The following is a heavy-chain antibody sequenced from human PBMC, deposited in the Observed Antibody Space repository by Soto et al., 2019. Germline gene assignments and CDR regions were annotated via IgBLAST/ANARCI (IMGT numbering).Heavy chain of an antibody. CDR3: ARTIWGGYYGMDV. CDR1: GGSISPYY. D-gene: IGHD3-10*01. CDR2: IYYSGST. V-gene: IGHV4-59*08. J-gene: IGHJ6*02. Sequence: SETLSLTCTVSGGSISPYYWSWIRQPPGKGLERVGYIYYSGSTYYNPSLKSRVTISVDTSKNQFSLKLSSVTAADTAVYYCARTIWGGYYGMDVWGQGTTVTVSS.